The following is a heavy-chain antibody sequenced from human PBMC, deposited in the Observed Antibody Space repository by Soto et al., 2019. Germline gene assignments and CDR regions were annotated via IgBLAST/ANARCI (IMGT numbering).Heavy chain of an antibody. Sequence: QVQLVESGGGVVQPGRSLRLSCAASGFTFSSYAMHWVRQAPGKGLEWVEVISYDGSNKYYADSVKGRFTISRDNSKNTLYLQMNSLSAEDTAVYYCARGGSSGWTFDYWGQGTLVTVSS. V-gene: IGHV3-30-3*01. CDR3: ARGGSSGWTFDY. CDR1: GFTFSSYA. CDR2: ISYDGSNK. J-gene: IGHJ4*02. D-gene: IGHD6-19*01.